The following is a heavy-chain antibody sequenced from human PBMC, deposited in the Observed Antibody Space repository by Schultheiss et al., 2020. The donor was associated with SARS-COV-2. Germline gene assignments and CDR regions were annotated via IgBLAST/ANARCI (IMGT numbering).Heavy chain of an antibody. CDR2: ISYDRSNK. J-gene: IGHJ6*02. V-gene: IGHV3-30*03. Sequence: GGSLRLSCAASGFTFSDYYMNWVRQAPGKGLEWVAVISYDRSNKYYADSVKGRFTISRDNSRNTLYLQMNSLRAEDTAVYYCAREGVVGAVTGLDVWGQGTTVTVSS. CDR1: GFTFSDYY. CDR3: AREGVVGAVTGLDV. D-gene: IGHD2-15*01.